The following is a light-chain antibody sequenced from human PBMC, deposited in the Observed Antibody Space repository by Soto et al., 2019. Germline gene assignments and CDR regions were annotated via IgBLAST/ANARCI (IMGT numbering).Light chain of an antibody. CDR1: QSVSSSY. CDR3: QQYGSTRLT. J-gene: IGKJ1*01. V-gene: IGKV3-20*01. Sequence: IVLAQSPVTLSLSPGERATLSCRASQSVSSSYLAWYQQNTRQAPRILIYGAASRATGIQHRFSGSGSGTAFTLPISRLQPEDFAVYYCQQYGSTRLTFGQGTKVDIK. CDR2: GAA.